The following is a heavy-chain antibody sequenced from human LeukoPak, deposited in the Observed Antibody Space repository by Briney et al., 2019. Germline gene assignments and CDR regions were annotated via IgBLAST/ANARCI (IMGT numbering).Heavy chain of an antibody. CDR2: INPNSGGT. CDR3: ARGEAAAGSSNN. Sequence: ASVKVSCKASGYTFTGYYMHWVRQAPGQGLKWMGWINPNSGGTNYAQKFQGRVTMTRDTSISTAYMELSRLRSDDTAVYYCARGEAAAGSSNNWGQGTLVTVSS. D-gene: IGHD6-13*01. J-gene: IGHJ4*02. CDR1: GYTFTGYY. V-gene: IGHV1-2*02.